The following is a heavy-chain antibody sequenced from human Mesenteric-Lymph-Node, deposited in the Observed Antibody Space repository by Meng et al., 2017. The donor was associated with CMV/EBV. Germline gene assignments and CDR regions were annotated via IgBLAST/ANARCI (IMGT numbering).Heavy chain of an antibody. CDR2: IRYDGSNK. D-gene: IGHD4-23*01. Sequence: GGSLRLSCAASGFTFSSYGMHWVRQAPGKGLEWVAFIRYDGSNKYYADSVKGRFTISRDNSKNTLYLQMDSLRAEDTAVYYCAKDWRWQNPDYGMNVWGQGTTVTVSS. V-gene: IGHV3-30*02. CDR1: GFTFSSYG. J-gene: IGHJ6*02. CDR3: AKDWRWQNPDYGMNV.